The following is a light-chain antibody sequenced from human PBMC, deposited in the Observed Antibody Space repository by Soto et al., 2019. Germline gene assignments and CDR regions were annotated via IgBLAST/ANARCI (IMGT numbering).Light chain of an antibody. Sequence: DIQMTQSPSTLSASVGDRVTITCRASQSISSWLAWYQQKPGKAPKLLIYDASSLESGVPSRFSGSGSGTEFTLTISGLQDDAFATYYRQQYNSYSVTFGGGTKVEVK. CDR1: QSISSW. CDR3: QQYNSYSVT. CDR2: DAS. J-gene: IGKJ4*01. V-gene: IGKV1-5*01.